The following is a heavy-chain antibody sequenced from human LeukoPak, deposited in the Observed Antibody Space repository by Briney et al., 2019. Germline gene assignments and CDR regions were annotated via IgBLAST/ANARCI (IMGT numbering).Heavy chain of an antibody. D-gene: IGHD2/OR15-2a*01. V-gene: IGHV3-21*01. Sequence: GGSLRLSCAASGFTFSSYSMNWVRQAPGKALEWVSSISSSSSYIYYADSMKGRFTISRDNAKNSLYLQMNSLRAEDTAVYYCARGMGNIPDYWGQGTLVTVSS. CDR2: ISSSSSYI. CDR3: ARGMGNIPDY. J-gene: IGHJ4*02. CDR1: GFTFSSYS.